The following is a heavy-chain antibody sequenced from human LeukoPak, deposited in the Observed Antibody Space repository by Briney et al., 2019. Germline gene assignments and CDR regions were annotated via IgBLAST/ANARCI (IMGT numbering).Heavy chain of an antibody. CDR1: GYTFTSYG. J-gene: IGHJ5*02. Sequence: ASLKVSFTASGYTFTSYGVSWVRHATGQPLEWMGGISAYNGNTNCAKKLHARVTMTTDTSTSTADMELKSLRSDDTAVYYCARDVGYWFDPWGQGTLVTVSS. D-gene: IGHD1-26*01. CDR2: ISAYNGNT. V-gene: IGHV1-18*01. CDR3: ARDVGYWFDP.